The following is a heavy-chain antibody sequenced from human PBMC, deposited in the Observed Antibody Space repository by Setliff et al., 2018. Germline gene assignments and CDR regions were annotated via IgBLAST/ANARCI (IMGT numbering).Heavy chain of an antibody. CDR1: GYSISSGYI. V-gene: IGHV4-38-2*02. CDR2: IYIGGSA. Sequence: SETLSLTCTVSGYSISSGYIWGWIRQPPGKGLEWVGNIYIGGSANYNPSLKSRVTMSIDTSKNQFSLKLNSVTAADMAVYYCAREQWLDPPGYYYMDVWAKGTTVTVSS. J-gene: IGHJ6*03. CDR3: AREQWLDPPGYYYMDV. D-gene: IGHD6-19*01.